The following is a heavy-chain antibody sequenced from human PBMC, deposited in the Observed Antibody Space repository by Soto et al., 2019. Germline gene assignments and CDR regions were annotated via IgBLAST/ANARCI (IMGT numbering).Heavy chain of an antibody. CDR1: GFTFSSFW. CDR2: INPDGSEK. V-gene: IGHV3-7*01. Sequence: TGGSLRLSCAASGFTFSSFWMDWVRQAPGKGLEWVANINPDGSEKHYVDSVKGRFTISRDNAKNSLYLHMSSLTAEDSALYYCSRSLDSWGQGTRVTVSS. J-gene: IGHJ4*02. CDR3: SRSLDS.